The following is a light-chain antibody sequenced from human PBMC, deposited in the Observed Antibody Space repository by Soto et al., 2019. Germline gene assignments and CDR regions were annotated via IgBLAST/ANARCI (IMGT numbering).Light chain of an antibody. Sequence: QSALTQPASVSGSAGQSIAISCTGTSCDIGAYAYVFWYLQHPGKIPKLIVFDVNYRPSGVSSRFSGSKSGNTASLTISGLQAEDEADYYCGSYTRSNSVIFGGGTNVPVL. V-gene: IGLV2-14*03. CDR2: DVN. CDR1: SCDIGAYAY. CDR3: GSYTRSNSVI. J-gene: IGLJ2*01.